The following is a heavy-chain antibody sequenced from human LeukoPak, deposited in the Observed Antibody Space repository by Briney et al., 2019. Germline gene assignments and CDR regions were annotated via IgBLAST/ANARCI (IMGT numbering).Heavy chain of an antibody. V-gene: IGHV1-2*02. CDR1: GYTFNGYF. J-gene: IGHJ4*02. CDR2: INSNNGGT. D-gene: IGHD3-3*01. CDR3: ARTYDFWSGYASLGY. Sequence: VASVKVSCKASGYTFNGYFIHWVRQAPGQGLEWMGWINSNNGGTAYAQKFQGRVTMTRDTSISTAYMDLSGLRSDDTAVYYCARTYDFWSGYASLGYWGQGTLITVSS.